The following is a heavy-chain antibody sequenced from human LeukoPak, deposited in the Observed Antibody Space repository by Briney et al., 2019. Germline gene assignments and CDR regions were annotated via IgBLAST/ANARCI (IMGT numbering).Heavy chain of an antibody. CDR1: GGTFSSYA. D-gene: IGHD3-22*01. J-gene: IGHJ6*03. CDR2: IIPIFGTA. Sequence: SVKVSCKASGGTFSSYAISWVRQAPGQGLEWMGGIIPIFGTANYAQKFQGRVTITADESTSTAYMELSSLRSEDTAVYYCARSHDSSGYYPWDYYYYMDVWGKGTTVTISS. CDR3: ARSHDSSGYYPWDYYYYMDV. V-gene: IGHV1-69*13.